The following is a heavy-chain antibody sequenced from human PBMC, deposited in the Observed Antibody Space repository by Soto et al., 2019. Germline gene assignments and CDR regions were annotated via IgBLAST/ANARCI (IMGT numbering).Heavy chain of an antibody. D-gene: IGHD1-26*01. V-gene: IGHV1-58*01. Sequence: SVKVSCKASGFTFTSSAVQWVRHARGQRLEWIGWIVVGSGNTNYAQKFQERVTITRDMSTSTAYMELSSLRSEDTAVYYCARDLYNGSDYEDYGMDVWGQGTTVTVSS. CDR2: IVVGSGNT. J-gene: IGHJ6*02. CDR1: GFTFTSSA. CDR3: ARDLYNGSDYEDYGMDV.